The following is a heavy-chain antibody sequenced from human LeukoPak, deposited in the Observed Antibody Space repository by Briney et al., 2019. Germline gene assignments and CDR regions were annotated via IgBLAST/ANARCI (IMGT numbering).Heavy chain of an antibody. Sequence: SQTLSLTCAISGDSVSSNSAAWSWIRQSPSRGLEWLGRTYYRSKWYNDYAVSVKSRITINPDTSKNQFSLQLNSVTPEDTAVYYCARDTYYYGSGSSGVDAFDIWGQGTMVTVSS. CDR2: TYYRSKWYN. D-gene: IGHD3-10*01. CDR3: ARDTYYYGSGSSGVDAFDI. V-gene: IGHV6-1*01. J-gene: IGHJ3*02. CDR1: GDSVSSNSAA.